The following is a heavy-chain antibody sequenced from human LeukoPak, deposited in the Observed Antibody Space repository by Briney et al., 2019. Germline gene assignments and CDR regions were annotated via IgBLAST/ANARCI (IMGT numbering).Heavy chain of an antibody. Sequence: GGSLRLSCAASGFTFDDYAMHWVRQAPGKGLEWVSGISWNSGSIGYADSVKGRFTISRDSAKNSLYLQMNSLRAEDTALYYCAKENYYYGMDVWGQGTTVTVSS. CDR2: ISWNSGSI. CDR1: GFTFDDYA. J-gene: IGHJ6*02. CDR3: AKENYYYGMDV. V-gene: IGHV3-9*01.